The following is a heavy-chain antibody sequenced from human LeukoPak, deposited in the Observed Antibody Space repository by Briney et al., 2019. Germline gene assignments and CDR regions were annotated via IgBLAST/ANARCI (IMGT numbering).Heavy chain of an antibody. CDR1: GFTFNKYW. V-gene: IGHV3-7*03. CDR2: VSRDGNEK. J-gene: IGHJ3*02. Sequence: GGSLRLSCVASGFTFNKYWMIWVRQAPGKGLEWVANVSRDGNEKHYVDSVEGRFAISRDNAKNSLYLQMNSLRNEDTAVYYCVRDDGNRTGSTYYDAFDIWGQGTLVTVSS. CDR3: VRDDGNRTGSTYYDAFDI. D-gene: IGHD2/OR15-2a*01.